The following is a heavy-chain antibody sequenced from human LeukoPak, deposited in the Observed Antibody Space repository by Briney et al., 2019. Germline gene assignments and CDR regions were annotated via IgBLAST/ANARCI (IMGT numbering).Heavy chain of an antibody. V-gene: IGHV3-33*01. J-gene: IGHJ4*02. D-gene: IGHD3-9*01. CDR1: GFTFSSYG. CDR3: ARGVSYDILN. CDR2: IWYDGSNK. Sequence: PGRSLRLSCEASGFTFSSYGMHWVRQAPGKGLEWVAVIWYDGSNKYYADSVRGRFTISRDNSKNTLYLQMNSLRAEDTAVYYCARGVSYDILNWGQGTLVTVSS.